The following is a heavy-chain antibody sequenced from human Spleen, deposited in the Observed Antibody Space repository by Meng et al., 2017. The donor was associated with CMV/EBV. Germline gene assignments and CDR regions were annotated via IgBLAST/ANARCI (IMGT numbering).Heavy chain of an antibody. CDR3: ARESSGSFVLDV. D-gene: IGHD3-22*01. Sequence: GESLKISCAAFEFTFSNYRMNWVRQAPGKGLEWISFISRTSTYIDYADSVKGRFTISRDNAENSLYLHMNGLRAEDTAVYFCARESSGSFVLDVWGQGTTVTVSS. J-gene: IGHJ6*02. CDR1: EFTFSNYR. CDR2: ISRTSTYI. V-gene: IGHV3-21*01.